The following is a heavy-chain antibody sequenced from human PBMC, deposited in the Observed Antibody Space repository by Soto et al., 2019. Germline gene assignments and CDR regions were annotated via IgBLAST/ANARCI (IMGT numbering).Heavy chain of an antibody. V-gene: IGHV1-18*04. CDR2: ISAYNGNT. CDR1: GYTFTSYG. Sequence: QVQLVQSGAEVKKPGASVKVSCKASGYTFTSYGISWVRQAPGQGLEWMGWISAYNGNTNYAQKVQGIVTMTTDTPTSTAYMELRGLRSDDTAVYYCATLSAYDDDYYYYRMDVWGQGTTVTVSS. CDR3: ATLSAYDDDYYYYRMDV. D-gene: IGHD5-12*01. J-gene: IGHJ6*02.